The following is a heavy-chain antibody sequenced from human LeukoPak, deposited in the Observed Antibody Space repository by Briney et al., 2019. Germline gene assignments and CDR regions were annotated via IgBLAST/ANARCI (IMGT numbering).Heavy chain of an antibody. Sequence: GGSLRLSCETSGFGFSIYGMHWVRQAPGKGLEWVADISSDGATQYYADSVKGRFTISRDNSKNTLNLQMNSLRPGDTAVYYCAKGCLGGGNCFFFQHWGQGTLVTVSS. J-gene: IGHJ1*01. V-gene: IGHV3-30*18. CDR3: AKGCLGGGNCFFFQH. D-gene: IGHD2-15*01. CDR1: GFGFSIYG. CDR2: ISSDGATQ.